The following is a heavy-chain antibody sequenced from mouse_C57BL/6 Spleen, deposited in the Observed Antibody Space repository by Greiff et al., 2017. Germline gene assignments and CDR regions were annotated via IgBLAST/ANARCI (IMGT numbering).Heavy chain of an antibody. Sequence: QVQLKQPGAELVKPGASVKMSCKASGYTFTSYWITWVKQRPGQGLEWIGDIYPGSGSTNSNEKFKSKATLTVDKSSSTAYMPLSSLTSEDSAVYYWARSAYYYGSSSFDYWGQGTTLTVSS. J-gene: IGHJ2*01. CDR1: GYTFTSYW. D-gene: IGHD1-1*01. CDR2: IYPGSGST. CDR3: ARSAYYYGSSSFDY. V-gene: IGHV1-55*01.